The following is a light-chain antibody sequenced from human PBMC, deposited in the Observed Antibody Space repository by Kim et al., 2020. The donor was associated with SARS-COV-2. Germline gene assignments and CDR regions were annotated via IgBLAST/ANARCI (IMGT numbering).Light chain of an antibody. CDR1: RSNLGKNY. J-gene: IGLJ2*01. CDR2: DDN. CDR3: SAWDDSLTAVL. V-gene: IGLV1-51*01. Sequence: GQKVTISCSGSRSNLGKNYVSWYQHLPGTAPNLLIYDDNKRPSGIPARFSGSKSGTSATLAITGLQTRDEADYYCSAWDDSLTAVLFGGGTQLTVL.